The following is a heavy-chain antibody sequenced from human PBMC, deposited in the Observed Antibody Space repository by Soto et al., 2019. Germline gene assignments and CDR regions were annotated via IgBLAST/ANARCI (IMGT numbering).Heavy chain of an antibody. CDR3: ARGRYCTNGVCYTPSYYYYYYMDV. D-gene: IGHD2-8*01. Sequence: SSVKVSCKASGGTFSSYTISWVRQAPGQGLEWMGRIIPILGIANYAQKFQGRVTITADKSTSTAYMELSSLRSEDTAVYYCARGRYCTNGVCYTPSYYYYYYMDVWGKGTTVTVSS. CDR1: GGTFSSYT. V-gene: IGHV1-69*02. CDR2: IIPILGIA. J-gene: IGHJ6*03.